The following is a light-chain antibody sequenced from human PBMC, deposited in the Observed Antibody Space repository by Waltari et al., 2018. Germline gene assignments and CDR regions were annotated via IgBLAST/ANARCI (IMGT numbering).Light chain of an antibody. CDR1: QSIADL. J-gene: IGKJ2*03. CDR2: KAS. V-gene: IGKV1-5*03. Sequence: DIQMTQSPSTLSASVGDSVTITCRASQSIADLLAWYQQRPGKAPKVLIYKASNLQTEVPSRFSGSGSGTELTLTITSLQPDDFAAYYCQQYHSYPVSFGQGTKLEIK. CDR3: QQYHSYPVS.